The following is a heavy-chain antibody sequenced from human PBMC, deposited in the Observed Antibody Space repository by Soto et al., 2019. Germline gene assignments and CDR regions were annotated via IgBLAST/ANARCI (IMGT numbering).Heavy chain of an antibody. CDR1: AYTFTNYG. CDR2: ISAYNGNI. CDR3: ARSGSSWDLREFDS. V-gene: IGHV1-18*01. D-gene: IGHD6-13*01. J-gene: IGHJ4*02. Sequence: QVQLVQSGGEVKKPGASVKDSCKASAYTFTNYGISWVRQAPGQGLEWMGWISAYNGNINNAQKFRVRVTMTTDTSTSSAYLEVRSLGSDDTDVYDCARSGSSWDLREFDSWGQGTLVTVSS.